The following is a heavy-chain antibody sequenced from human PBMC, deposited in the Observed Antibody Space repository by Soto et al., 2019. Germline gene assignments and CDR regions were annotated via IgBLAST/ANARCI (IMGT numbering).Heavy chain of an antibody. D-gene: IGHD3-3*01. CDR2: ISYDGSNK. Sequence: SGGSLRLSCAASGFTFSSYGMHWVRQAPGKGLEWVAVISYDGSNKYYADSVKGRFTISRDNSKNTLYLQMNSLRAEDTAVYYSALLKNYDCWSGYYTGSGVDYCGQGTLVPVSS. J-gene: IGHJ4*02. V-gene: IGHV3-30*03. CDR1: GFTFSSYG. CDR3: ALLKNYDCWSGYYTGSGVDY.